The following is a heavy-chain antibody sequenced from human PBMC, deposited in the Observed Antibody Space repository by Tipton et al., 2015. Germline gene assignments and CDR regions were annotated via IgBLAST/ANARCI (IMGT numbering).Heavy chain of an antibody. D-gene: IGHD5-12*01. J-gene: IGHJ4*02. CDR2: IYTGGST. CDR1: GFTVSSNY. Sequence: SLRLSCAASGFTVSSNYMSWVRQAPGKGLEWVSLIYTGGSTYYADSVKGRFTISRDNSKNTLYLQMNRLRAEDTAVYFCARSGGYGWDHWGQGTLVTVSS. V-gene: IGHV3-53*01. CDR3: ARSGGYGWDH.